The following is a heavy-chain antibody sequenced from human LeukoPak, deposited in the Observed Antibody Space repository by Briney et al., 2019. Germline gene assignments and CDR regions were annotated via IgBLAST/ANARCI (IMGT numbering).Heavy chain of an antibody. CDR3: AKSLRERIVVVMTT. V-gene: IGHV3-23*01. Sequence: GGSLRLSCAASGFTFNSYAMSWVRQAPWERLQWVSGISDSGGNTYYADSVRGRFTISRDNSKNTLYLQMNSLRAEDTAVYYCAKSLRERIVVVMTTWGQGTLVTVSS. CDR1: GFTFNSYA. CDR2: ISDSGGNT. D-gene: IGHD3-22*01. J-gene: IGHJ5*02.